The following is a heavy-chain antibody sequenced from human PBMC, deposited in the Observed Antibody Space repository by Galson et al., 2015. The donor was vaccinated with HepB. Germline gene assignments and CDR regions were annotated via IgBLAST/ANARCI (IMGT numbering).Heavy chain of an antibody. D-gene: IGHD6-19*01. CDR1: GFTFSNYA. V-gene: IGHV3-23*01. CDR3: AKTSSSGWLEYFQH. CDR2: ISGSSGST. Sequence: SLRLSCAASGFTFSNYAMSWVRQTPGKGLEWLSAISGSSGSTYYADSVKGRFTISRENSKNTLFLQMSSLRVEDTALYYCAKTSSSGWLEYFQHWGQGTLVTVSS. J-gene: IGHJ1*01.